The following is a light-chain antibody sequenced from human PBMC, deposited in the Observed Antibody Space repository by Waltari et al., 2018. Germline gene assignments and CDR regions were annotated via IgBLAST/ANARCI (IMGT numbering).Light chain of an antibody. J-gene: IGKJ3*01. CDR2: DAS. Sequence: EIVLTQSPATRSLSPGERATLSCRASQSVGSYLAWYQQKPGQSPRLLIYDASNRATGTAARFSGSGSGTDFTLTISSLEPEDFAVYFCQGRGHWPPEATFGPGTKVDIK. CDR3: QGRGHWPPEAT. V-gene: IGKV3-11*01. CDR1: QSVGSY.